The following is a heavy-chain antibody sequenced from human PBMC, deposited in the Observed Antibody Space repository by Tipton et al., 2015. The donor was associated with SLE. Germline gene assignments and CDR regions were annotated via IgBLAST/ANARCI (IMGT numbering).Heavy chain of an antibody. CDR3: ARDPFLSSTPYGSIYYSYFDL. CDR2: IIPILGIP. V-gene: IGHV1-69*01. D-gene: IGHD3-10*01. Sequence: QVQLVQSGAEVKKPGSSVKVSCKTSGYTFSSYAISWVRQAPGQGLEWMGGIIPILGIPNYTQKVQGRLTISTDESTSTAYMELSSLRSEDTAVYYCARDPFLSSTPYGSIYYSYFDLWGRGTLVTVSS. J-gene: IGHJ2*01. CDR1: GYTFSSYA.